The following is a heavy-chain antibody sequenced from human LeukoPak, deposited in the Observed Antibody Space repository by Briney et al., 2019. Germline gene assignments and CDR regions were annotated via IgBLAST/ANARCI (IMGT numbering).Heavy chain of an antibody. CDR1: GGSISSSSYY. J-gene: IGHJ6*03. Sequence: SETLSLTCTVSGGSISSSSYYWGWIRQPPGKGLEWIGSIYYSGSTYYNPSLKSRVTIPVDTSKNQFSLKLSSVTAADTAVYYCARIDYGGGYYYYYYYYMDVWGKGTTVTVSS. CDR3: ARIDYGGGYYYYYYYYMDV. CDR2: IYYSGST. D-gene: IGHD3-16*01. V-gene: IGHV4-39*01.